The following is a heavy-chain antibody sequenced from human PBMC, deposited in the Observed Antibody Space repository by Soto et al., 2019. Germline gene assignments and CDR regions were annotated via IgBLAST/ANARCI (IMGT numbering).Heavy chain of an antibody. Sequence: QVQLVQSGAEVKKPGASVKVSCKASGYTFTSYDINWGRQATGQGLEWMGWMNPNRGNPGYAQKFQGRVTMTRNTSISTAYMELSSLRSEDTAVYYCARERSAAGTGWFDPWGQGTLVTVSS. V-gene: IGHV1-8*01. D-gene: IGHD6-13*01. CDR2: MNPNRGNP. CDR1: GYTFTSYD. J-gene: IGHJ5*02. CDR3: ARERSAAGTGWFDP.